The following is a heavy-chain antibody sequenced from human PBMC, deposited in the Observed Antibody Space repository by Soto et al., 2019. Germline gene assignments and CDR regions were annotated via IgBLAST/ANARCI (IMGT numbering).Heavy chain of an antibody. CDR2: IWYDGSKK. D-gene: IGHD6-13*01. Sequence: QVQLVESGGGVVQPGRSLRLSCAASGFTFSSYGMHWVRQAPGRGLEWVAVIWYDGSKKYYADSVKGRFTISRDNSKNTRYLQRNSLRAEDTAVYCCASQQLVGNDAFDIWGQGTMVTVSS. V-gene: IGHV3-33*01. J-gene: IGHJ3*02. CDR3: ASQQLVGNDAFDI. CDR1: GFTFSSYG.